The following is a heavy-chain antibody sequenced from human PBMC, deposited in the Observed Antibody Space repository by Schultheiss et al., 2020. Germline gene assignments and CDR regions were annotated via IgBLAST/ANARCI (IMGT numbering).Heavy chain of an antibody. CDR1: GGSISSYY. CDR2: MYYSGST. V-gene: IGHV4-59*05. J-gene: IGHJ4*02. Sequence: SETMSLTCTVSGGSISSYYWSWIRQHPGKGLEWIGSMYYSGSTYYNPSLKSRVTISVDTSKNQFSLKLSSVTAADTAVYFCARCPFDSSGHGSFYFENWSQGTLVTVSS. CDR3: ARCPFDSSGHGSFYFEN. D-gene: IGHD3-22*01.